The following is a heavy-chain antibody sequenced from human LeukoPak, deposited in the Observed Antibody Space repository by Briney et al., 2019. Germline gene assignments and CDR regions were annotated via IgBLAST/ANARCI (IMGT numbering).Heavy chain of an antibody. Sequence: SETLSLTCTVSGAPLNNYYWNWVRQPPGKELEWIGNVDYSGSTRYNPSLKSRATMSLDSSKNQFSLRLTSVAAADMAVYYCAMQVGIYGDYNNWFDPWGQGARVTVSS. D-gene: IGHD4-17*01. CDR2: VDYSGST. J-gene: IGHJ5*02. CDR1: GAPLNNYY. CDR3: AMQVGIYGDYNNWFDP. V-gene: IGHV4-59*08.